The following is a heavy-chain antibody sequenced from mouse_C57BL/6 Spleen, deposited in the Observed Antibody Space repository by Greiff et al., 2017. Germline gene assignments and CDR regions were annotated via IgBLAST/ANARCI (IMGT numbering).Heavy chain of an antibody. CDR3: ARGHYYSNSFDY. J-gene: IGHJ2*01. CDR2: FHPYNDDT. Sequence: QVQLKESGAELVKPGASVKMSCKASGYTFTTYPIEWMKQNHGKSLEWIGNFHPYNDDTKYNEKFKGKATLTVEKSSSTVYLELSRLTSDDSAVYYCARGHYYSNSFDYWGQGTTLTVSS. CDR1: GYTFTTYP. D-gene: IGHD2-5*01. V-gene: IGHV1-47*01.